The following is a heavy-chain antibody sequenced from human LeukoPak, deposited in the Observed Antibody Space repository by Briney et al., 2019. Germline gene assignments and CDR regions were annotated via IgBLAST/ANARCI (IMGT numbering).Heavy chain of an antibody. V-gene: IGHV4-39*01. CDR2: IYYSGST. D-gene: IGHD3-10*01. J-gene: IGHJ3*02. CDR1: GGSISSSSYY. CDR3: ARGVYYFGSGSYLI. Sequence: SETLSLTCTVSGGSISSSSYYWGWIRQPPGKGLEWIGSIYYSGSTYYNPSLKSRVTISVDTSKNQFSLKLSSVTAADTAVYYCARGVYYFGSGSYLIWGLGTMVTVSS.